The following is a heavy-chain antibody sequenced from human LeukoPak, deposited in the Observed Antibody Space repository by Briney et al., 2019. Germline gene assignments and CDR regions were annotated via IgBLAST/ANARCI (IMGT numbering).Heavy chain of an antibody. CDR2: INHSGST. CDR1: GGSFSGYY. CDR3: ARRFFDY. V-gene: IGHV4-34*01. Sequence: SETLSLTCAVYGGSFSGYYWSWIRQPPGKGLEWIGEINHSGSTNYNPSLKSRVTISVDTSKNQFSLKLSSVTAADTAVYYCARRFFDYWGQGTLVTVSS. J-gene: IGHJ4*02.